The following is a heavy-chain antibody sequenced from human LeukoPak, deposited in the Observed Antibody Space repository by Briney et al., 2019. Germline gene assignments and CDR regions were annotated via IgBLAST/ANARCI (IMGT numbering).Heavy chain of an antibody. CDR2: INDDGDST. CDR3: AKKSSRSPGDFFDH. V-gene: IGHV3-23*01. CDR1: GFIFTNYA. J-gene: IGHJ4*02. Sequence: PGGSLRLSCAASGFIFTNYAMSWVRQAPGKALQWVSDINDDGDSTFYIDSVKGRFTISRDKSKNTLYLHMSSLRADDTAIYFCAKKSSRSPGDFFDHWGQGTLVTVSS. D-gene: IGHD6-6*01.